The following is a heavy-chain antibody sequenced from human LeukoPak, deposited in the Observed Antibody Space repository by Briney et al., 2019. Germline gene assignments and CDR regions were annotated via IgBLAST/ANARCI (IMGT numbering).Heavy chain of an antibody. Sequence: SETLSLTCTVSGGSISSSSYYWCWIRQPPGKGLEWIGSIYYSGSTYYNPSLKSRVTISVDTSKNQFSLKLSSVTAADTAVYYCAREGGMATNFYYFDYWGQGTLVTVSS. V-gene: IGHV4-39*02. CDR3: AREGGMATNFYYFDY. D-gene: IGHD5-24*01. CDR1: GGSISSSSYY. CDR2: IYYSGST. J-gene: IGHJ4*02.